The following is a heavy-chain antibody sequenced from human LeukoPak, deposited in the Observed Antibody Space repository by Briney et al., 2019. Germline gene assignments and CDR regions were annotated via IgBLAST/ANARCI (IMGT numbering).Heavy chain of an antibody. V-gene: IGHV4-31*03. CDR1: RDSISSGGYY. CDR3: ARDHYDSSGSGYLDY. J-gene: IGHJ4*02. D-gene: IGHD3-22*01. CDR2: IYYTGTT. Sequence: PSQTLSLTCTVSRDSISSGGYYWSWVRQHPGKGLEWIGHIYYTGTTYYNSSLRSRVIISVDTSRNQFSLKLSYVTAADTAVYYCARDHYDSSGSGYLDYWGQGTLVTVSS.